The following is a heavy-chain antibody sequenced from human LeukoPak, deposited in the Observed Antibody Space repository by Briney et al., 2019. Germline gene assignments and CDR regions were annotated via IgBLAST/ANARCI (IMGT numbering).Heavy chain of an antibody. D-gene: IGHD2-21*02. CDR2: IYPGDSDT. CDR1: GYSFTSYC. Sequence: GESLKISCKASGYSFTSYCIGCLRQMPGKDLEWMGIIYPGDSDTIYSPSFQGQVTISADKSISTAYLKWSSLKASDTAMYYCATAAYCGGDCYSRLAYYFDYWGQGTLVTVSS. V-gene: IGHV5-51*01. J-gene: IGHJ4*02. CDR3: ATAAYCGGDCYSRLAYYFDY.